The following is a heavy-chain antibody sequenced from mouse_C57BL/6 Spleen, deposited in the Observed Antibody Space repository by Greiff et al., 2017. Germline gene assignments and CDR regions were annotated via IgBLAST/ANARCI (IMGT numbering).Heavy chain of an antibody. Sequence: VKLQQSGPVLARPGASVKMSCKTSGYTFTSYWMHWVKQRPGQGLEWIGAIYPGNSDTSYNQKFKGKAKLTAVTSASTAYKELRSLTNEDSAVYYCTVITTVVATKYAMDYWGQGTSVTVSS. V-gene: IGHV1-5*01. CDR2: IYPGNSDT. CDR3: TVITTVVATKYAMDY. J-gene: IGHJ4*01. D-gene: IGHD1-1*01. CDR1: GYTFTSYW.